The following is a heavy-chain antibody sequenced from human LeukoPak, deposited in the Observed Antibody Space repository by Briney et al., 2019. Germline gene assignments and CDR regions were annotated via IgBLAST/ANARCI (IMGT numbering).Heavy chain of an antibody. CDR2: ISYNGNSK. D-gene: IGHD6-19*01. CDR1: GFTFSGYW. V-gene: IGHV3-30*18. Sequence: GGSLRLSCAASGFTFSGYWMHWVRQAPGKGLEWVAMISYNGNSKYYGDSVKGRFTISRDNSKDTLYLEMDSLRTEDTAVYYCAKDWGSSGWYNYFDPWGQGTLVTVSS. CDR3: AKDWGSSGWYNYFDP. J-gene: IGHJ5*02.